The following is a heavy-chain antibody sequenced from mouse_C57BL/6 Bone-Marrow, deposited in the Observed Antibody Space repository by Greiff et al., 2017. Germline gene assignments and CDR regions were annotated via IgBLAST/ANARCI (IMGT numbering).Heavy chain of an antibody. CDR2: IYPRDGST. CDR1: GYTFTSYD. CDR3: ARDYGISYWYFDV. D-gene: IGHD1-1*01. J-gene: IGHJ1*03. Sequence: VQLQQSGPELVKPGASVKLSCKASGYTFTSYDINWVKQRPGQGLEWIGWIYPRDGSTKYNEKFKGKATLTVDTSSSTAYMELHSLTSEDSAVYVCARDYGISYWYFDVWGTGTTVTVSS. V-gene: IGHV1-85*01.